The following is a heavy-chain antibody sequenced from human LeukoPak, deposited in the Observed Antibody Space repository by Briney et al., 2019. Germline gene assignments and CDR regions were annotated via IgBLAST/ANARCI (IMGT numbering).Heavy chain of an antibody. J-gene: IGHJ4*02. D-gene: IGHD3-3*01. V-gene: IGHV1-46*01. CDR1: GGTFSSYA. CDR3: ARGYDFWSGYYRN. CDR2: INPGAGST. Sequence: AASVKVSCKASGGTFSSYAISWVRQAPGQGLEWMGIINPGAGSTNYAQKFQGRVTMTRDMSTSTVYMELSSLRSEDTAVYYCARGYDFWSGYYRNWGQGTLVTVSS.